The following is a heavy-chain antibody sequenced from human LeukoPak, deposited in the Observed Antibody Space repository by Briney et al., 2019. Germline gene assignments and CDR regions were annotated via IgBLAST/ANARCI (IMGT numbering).Heavy chain of an antibody. CDR1: GYTFTGYY. CDR3: ARYLRGRGIAGTPDAFDI. V-gene: IGHV1-2*04. D-gene: IGHD6-13*01. J-gene: IGHJ3*02. Sequence: ASVKVSCKASGYTFTGYYMHWVRQAPGQGLEWMGWINPNSGGTNYAQKFQGWVTMTRDTSISTAYMKLSRLRSDDTAVYYCARYLRGRGIAGTPDAFDIWGQGTMVTVSS. CDR2: INPNSGGT.